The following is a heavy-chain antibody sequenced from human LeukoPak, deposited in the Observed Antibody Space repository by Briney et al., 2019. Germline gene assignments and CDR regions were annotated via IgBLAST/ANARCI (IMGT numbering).Heavy chain of an antibody. CDR2: ISSNSSYI. Sequence: GGSLRLSCAASGFTFSSYSMNWVRQAPGKGLEWVSSISSNSSYIYYADSVKGRFTISRDNAKISLYLQMNSLRAEDTAVYYCARQIDYYGSGSLPDYWGQGTLVTVSS. CDR1: GFTFSSYS. CDR3: ARQIDYYGSGSLPDY. J-gene: IGHJ4*02. V-gene: IGHV3-21*01. D-gene: IGHD3-10*01.